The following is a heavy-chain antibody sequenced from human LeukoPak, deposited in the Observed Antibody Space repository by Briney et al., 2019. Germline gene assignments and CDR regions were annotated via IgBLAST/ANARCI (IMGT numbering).Heavy chain of an antibody. Sequence: GGSLRLSCAASGFTFSKSVMSWVRQAPGKGLEWVSGISGSGDSTYYADSVKGRFTISRDNSKNTLYLQMNSLRAEDAAVYYCAKTYYYDSSGSYYFDYWGQGTLVTVSS. V-gene: IGHV3-23*01. J-gene: IGHJ4*02. CDR1: GFTFSKSV. CDR2: ISGSGDST. D-gene: IGHD3-22*01. CDR3: AKTYYYDSSGSYYFDY.